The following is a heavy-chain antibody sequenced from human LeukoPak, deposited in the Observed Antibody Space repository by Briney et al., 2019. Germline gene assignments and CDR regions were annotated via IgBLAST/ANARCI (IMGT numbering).Heavy chain of an antibody. CDR1: GFTFSSYS. CDR2: ISSSSSYI. CDR3: ARDLYGDYPWDY. V-gene: IGHV3-21*01. Sequence: GGSLRLSCAASGFTFSSYSMNWVRQAPGKGLEWVSSISSSSSYIYYADSVKGRFTISRDNAKNSLYLQMNSLRAEDTAVYYCARDLYGDYPWDYWGQGTLVTVSS. D-gene: IGHD4-17*01. J-gene: IGHJ4*02.